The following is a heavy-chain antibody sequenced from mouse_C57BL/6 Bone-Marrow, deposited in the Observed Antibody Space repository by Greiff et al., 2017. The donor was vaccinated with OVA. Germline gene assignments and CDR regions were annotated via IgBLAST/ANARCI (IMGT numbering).Heavy chain of an antibody. J-gene: IGHJ2*01. CDR3: ARSPSSYYYGSSYDY. V-gene: IGHV1-64*01. CDR1: GYTFTSYW. Sequence: QVQLQQPGAELVKPGASVKLSCKASGYTFTSYWMHWVKQRPGQGLEWIGMIHPNSGSTNYNEKFKSKATLTVDKSSSTAYMQLSSLTSEDSAVYYCARSPSSYYYGSSYDYWGQGTTLTVSS. D-gene: IGHD1-1*01. CDR2: IHPNSGST.